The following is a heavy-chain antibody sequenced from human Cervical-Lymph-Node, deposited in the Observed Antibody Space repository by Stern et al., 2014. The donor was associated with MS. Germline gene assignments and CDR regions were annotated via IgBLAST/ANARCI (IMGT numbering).Heavy chain of an antibody. CDR2: LSSSSRYT. CDR3: ARAGCSGGSCYSGVDY. Sequence: VQLVESGGGLVKPGGSLRLSCAASGFTFSDYYMSWIRQAPGQGLEWVSYLSSSSRYTNYADSVKGRFTISRDNAKNSLYLQMNSLRAEDTAVYYCARAGCSGGSCYSGVDYWGQGTLVTVSS. V-gene: IGHV3-11*06. D-gene: IGHD2-15*01. CDR1: GFTFSDYY. J-gene: IGHJ4*02.